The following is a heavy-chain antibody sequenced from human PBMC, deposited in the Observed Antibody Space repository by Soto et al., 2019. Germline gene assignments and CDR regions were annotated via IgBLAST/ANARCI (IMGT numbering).Heavy chain of an antibody. CDR2: INHSGST. Sequence: SETLSLTCAVYGGSFSGYYWSWIRQPPGKGLEWIGEINHSGSTNYNPSLKSRVTISVDTSKNQFSLKLSSVTAADTAVYYCARGLTTVVTYYYFDYWGQGTLVTVSS. D-gene: IGHD4-17*01. J-gene: IGHJ4*02. CDR1: GGSFSGYY. CDR3: ARGLTTVVTYYYFDY. V-gene: IGHV4-34*01.